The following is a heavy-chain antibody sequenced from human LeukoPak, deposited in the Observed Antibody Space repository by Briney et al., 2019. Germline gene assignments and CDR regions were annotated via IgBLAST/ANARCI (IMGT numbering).Heavy chain of an antibody. CDR3: ASGRRYSSTWYHFDY. D-gene: IGHD6-13*01. Sequence: SETLSLTCTVSGGSGGSISSDGYYWSWIRQHPGKGLEWIGYISYSGSTYYNPSLKRRLTISVDTSKSQFSLRLSSVTAADTAVYYCASGRRYSSTWYHFDYWGQGTLVTVSS. CDR1: GGSGGSISSDGYY. CDR2: ISYSGST. J-gene: IGHJ4*02. V-gene: IGHV4-31*03.